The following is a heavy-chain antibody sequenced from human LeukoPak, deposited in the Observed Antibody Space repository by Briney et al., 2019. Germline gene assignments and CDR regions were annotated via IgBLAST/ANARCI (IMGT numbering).Heavy chain of an antibody. Sequence: PSETLSLTCTVSGGSISSYYWSWIRQPPGKGLEWIGYIYYSGSTNYNPSLKSRVTISVDTSKNQFSLKLSSVTAADTAVYYCARVRFLEWFDAFDIWGQGTMVTVSS. CDR3: ARVRFLEWFDAFDI. J-gene: IGHJ3*02. V-gene: IGHV4-59*01. CDR1: GGSISSYY. CDR2: IYYSGST. D-gene: IGHD3-3*01.